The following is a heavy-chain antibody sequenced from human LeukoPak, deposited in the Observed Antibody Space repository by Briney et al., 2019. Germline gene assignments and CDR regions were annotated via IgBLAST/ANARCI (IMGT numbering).Heavy chain of an antibody. CDR3: ARGGVECSSTSCYRRFDY. Sequence: SETLSLTCAVYGGSFSGYYWSWIRQPPGKGLEWIGEINHSGSTNYNPSLKSRVTISVNTSKNQFSLKLSSVTAADTAVYYCARGGVECSSTSCYRRFDYWGQGTLVTVSS. V-gene: IGHV4-34*01. J-gene: IGHJ4*02. CDR2: INHSGST. CDR1: GGSFSGYY. D-gene: IGHD2-2*01.